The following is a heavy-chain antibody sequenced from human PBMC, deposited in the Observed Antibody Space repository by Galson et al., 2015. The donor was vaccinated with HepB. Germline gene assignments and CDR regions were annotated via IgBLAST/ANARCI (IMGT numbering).Heavy chain of an antibody. V-gene: IGHV1-18*01. CDR3: ARGALVAVVDATQNNWFAP. D-gene: IGHD2-15*01. CDR2: ISPYNRDT. Sequence: SCKASGYTFSSYSITWVRQAPGQGLEWMGWISPYNRDTKYAQKFQGRVTMTADTSTSTTYMELRSLRSDDTAVYYCARGALVAVVDATQNNWFAPWGQGTLITVSS. J-gene: IGHJ5*02. CDR1: GYTFSSYS.